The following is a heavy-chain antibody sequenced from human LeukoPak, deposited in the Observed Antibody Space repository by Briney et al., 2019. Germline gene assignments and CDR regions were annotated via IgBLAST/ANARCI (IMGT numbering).Heavy chain of an antibody. CDR1: GFTFSSYS. D-gene: IGHD6-19*01. V-gene: IGHV3-21*06. Sequence: GGSLRLSCAASGFTFSSYSMNWVRQAPGKGLEWVSSINWGSNHIYYADAVQGRFTISRDNAKNSLYLQMNSLRAEDTAIYYCARDNSGWSRDYWGQGTLVTVSS. J-gene: IGHJ4*02. CDR3: ARDNSGWSRDY. CDR2: INWGSNHI.